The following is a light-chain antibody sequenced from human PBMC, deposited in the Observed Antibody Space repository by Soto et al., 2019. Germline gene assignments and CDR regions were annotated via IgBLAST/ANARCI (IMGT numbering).Light chain of an antibody. CDR1: SSDVGRYNY. J-gene: IGLJ1*01. CDR3: CSYAGGYMFV. V-gene: IGLV2-11*01. Sequence: QSVLAQPRSVSGSPGQSVTISCTGTSSDVGRYNYVSWYQQHPGKAPKLIIYDVTKRPSGVPDRFSGSKSGNTASLTISGLQAEDDVDYYCCSYAGGYMFVFGTGTKVTVL. CDR2: DVT.